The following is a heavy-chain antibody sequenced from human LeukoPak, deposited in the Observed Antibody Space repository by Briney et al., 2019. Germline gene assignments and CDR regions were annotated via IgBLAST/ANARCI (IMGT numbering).Heavy chain of an antibody. CDR1: GYSISSTYY. Sequence: PSETLSLTCTVSGYSISSTYYWGWIRQPPGKGLEWVGSVFHSGNTYYNPSLKSRLTISADTSKNQFSLTLTSVTAADTAVYYCARDRSVGVLPAPPFDFWGQGTLVTLSS. D-gene: IGHD6-6*01. CDR2: VFHSGNT. CDR3: ARDRSVGVLPAPPFDF. J-gene: IGHJ4*02. V-gene: IGHV4-38-2*02.